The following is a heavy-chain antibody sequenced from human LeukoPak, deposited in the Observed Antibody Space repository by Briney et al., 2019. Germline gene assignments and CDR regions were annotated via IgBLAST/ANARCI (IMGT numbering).Heavy chain of an antibody. CDR3: AKDISNWALGAFHI. CDR1: GFTFSNYA. CDR2: ISDSGGIT. J-gene: IGHJ3*02. Sequence: GGSLRLSCAAPGFTFSNYAMTWVRQAPGKGLEWVSVISDSGGITYYADSVKGRCTMSRDNSRNTLYLQMNSLRDEDTAVYYCAKDISNWALGAFHIWGQGTMVTVSS. D-gene: IGHD6-13*01. V-gene: IGHV3-23*01.